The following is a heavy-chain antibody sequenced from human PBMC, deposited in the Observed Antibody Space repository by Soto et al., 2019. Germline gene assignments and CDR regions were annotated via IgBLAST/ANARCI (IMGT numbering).Heavy chain of an antibody. Sequence: QVQLVESGGGVVQPGRSLRLSCAASGFTFSSYAMHWVRQAPGKGLEWVAVISYDGSNKYYADSVKGRFTISRDNSKNTLYLQMNSLRAEDTAVYYCARVNAEDYSSSGMDVWGQGPKVTVSS. D-gene: IGHD2-2*01. J-gene: IGHJ6*02. CDR3: ARVNAEDYSSSGMDV. CDR1: GFTFSSYA. V-gene: IGHV3-30-3*01. CDR2: ISYDGSNK.